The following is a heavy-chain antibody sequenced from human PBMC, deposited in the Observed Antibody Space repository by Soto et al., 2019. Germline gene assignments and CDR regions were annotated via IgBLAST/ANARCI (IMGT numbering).Heavy chain of an antibody. V-gene: IGHV3-23*01. CDR1: GFIFNNYA. CDR3: ARDPLLYDSDWYPNWFGP. D-gene: IGHD6-19*01. J-gene: IGHJ5*02. CDR2: ITGNGATT. Sequence: EAQLLESGGGLVQPGGSLRLSCSASGFIFNNYAMSWVRQAPGKGLEWVSGITGNGATTYYAESVKGRFTISRDNSKNTLYLQMSTLTAEDTAVYYCARDPLLYDSDWYPNWFGPWGQGTLVTVSS.